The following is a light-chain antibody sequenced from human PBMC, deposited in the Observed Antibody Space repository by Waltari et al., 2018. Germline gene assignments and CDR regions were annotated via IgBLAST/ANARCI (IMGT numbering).Light chain of an antibody. CDR1: QSVRGS. V-gene: IGKV3-20*01. CDR3: QHYVRLPAT. CDR2: GAS. Sequence: EIVLTQSPGTLSLSPGERATHSCRASQSVRGSLAWYQQKAGQAPRLLIYGASSRATGIPDRFSGSGSGTDFSLTISRLEPEDFAVYYCQHYVRLPATFGQGTKVEI. J-gene: IGKJ1*01.